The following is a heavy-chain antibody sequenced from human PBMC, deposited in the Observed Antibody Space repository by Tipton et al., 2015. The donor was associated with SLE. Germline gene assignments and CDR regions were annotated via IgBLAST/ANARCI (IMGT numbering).Heavy chain of an antibody. V-gene: IGHV4-39*07. J-gene: IGHJ4*02. D-gene: IGHD7-27*01. CDR1: GGSISSSSYY. CDR3: ARDPNGGYGSFDY. Sequence: LRLSCTVSGGSISSSSYYWGWIRQPPGKGLEWIGRIYYSGSSYYNPSLKSRVTISVDTSKNQFSLKLSSVTAVDTAVYYCARDPNGGYGSFDYWGLGAPVTVSS. CDR2: IYYSGSS.